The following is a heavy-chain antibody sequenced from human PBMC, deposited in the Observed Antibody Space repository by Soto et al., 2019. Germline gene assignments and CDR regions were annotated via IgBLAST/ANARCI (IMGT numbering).Heavy chain of an antibody. CDR3: ARTLFGWGIWFDP. J-gene: IGHJ5*02. V-gene: IGHV4-61*05. CDR2: IYYSGST. D-gene: IGHD3-10*02. CDR1: GDSISSSSCH. Sequence: PSETPSLTCTVSGDSISSSSCHWGWIRQPPGKGLEWIGYIYYSGSTNYNPPLKSRVTISVDTSKNQFSLKLSSVTAADTAVYYCARTLFGWGIWFDPWGQGTLVTVSS.